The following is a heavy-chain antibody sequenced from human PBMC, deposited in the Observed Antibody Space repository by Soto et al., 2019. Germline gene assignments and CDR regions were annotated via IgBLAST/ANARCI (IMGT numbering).Heavy chain of an antibody. CDR1: GGPISSYH. Sequence: QVQLQESGPGLVKPSETLSLTCTVSGGPISSYHWSWMRQTPGKGLEWIGYIHYSGSTNYNPSLRSRVTISLDTSRNQFSLSLRSVTAADTAVYYCTGDRNNRVWYKYWGQGTLVTVSS. V-gene: IGHV4-59*01. CDR3: TGDRNNRVWYKY. CDR2: IHYSGST. D-gene: IGHD6-19*01. J-gene: IGHJ4*02.